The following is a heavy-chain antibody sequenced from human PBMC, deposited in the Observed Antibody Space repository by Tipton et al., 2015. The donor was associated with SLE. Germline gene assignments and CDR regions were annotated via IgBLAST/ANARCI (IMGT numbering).Heavy chain of an antibody. CDR2: ISYDGSNK. V-gene: IGHV3-30-3*01. CDR1: GFTFSSYA. J-gene: IGHJ4*02. CDR3: ARDLGFLEWFHFDY. Sequence: SLRLSCAASGFTFSSYAMHWVRQAPGKGLEWVAVISYDGSNKYYADSVKGRFTISRDNSKNTLYLQMNSLRAEGTAVYYCARDLGFLEWFHFDYWGQGTLVTVSS. D-gene: IGHD3-3*01.